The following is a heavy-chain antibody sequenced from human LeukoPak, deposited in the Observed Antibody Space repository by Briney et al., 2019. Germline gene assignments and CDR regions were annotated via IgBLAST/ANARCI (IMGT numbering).Heavy chain of an antibody. D-gene: IGHD5-24*01. V-gene: IGHV3-30*04. Sequence: GGSLRLSCAASGFTFSSYEMNWVRQAPGKGLEWVAVISYDGSNKYYADSVKGRFTISRDNSKNTLYLQMNSLRAEDTAVYYCARDPDLSGATIKYFDYWGQGTLVTVSS. CDR2: ISYDGSNK. CDR1: GFTFSSYE. CDR3: ARDPDLSGATIKYFDY. J-gene: IGHJ4*02.